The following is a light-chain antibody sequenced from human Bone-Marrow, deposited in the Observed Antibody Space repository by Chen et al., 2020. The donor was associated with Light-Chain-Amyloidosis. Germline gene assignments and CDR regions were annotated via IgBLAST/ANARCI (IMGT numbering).Light chain of an antibody. CDR1: SSDVGGYNF. J-gene: IGLJ2*01. CDR2: EVN. V-gene: IGLV2-14*01. CDR3: SSYRSGSYVL. Sequence: QSALTQPASVSGSPGQSITISCAGTSSDVGGYNFVSWYQQNAGKVPRLIIYEVNHRPSGVSSRFSASKSGNTASLTISELQTEDEGDYYCSSYRSGSYVLFGGGTKLTVL.